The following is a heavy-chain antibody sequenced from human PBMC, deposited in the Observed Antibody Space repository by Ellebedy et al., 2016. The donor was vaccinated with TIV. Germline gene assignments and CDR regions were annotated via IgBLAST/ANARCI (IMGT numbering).Heavy chain of an antibody. D-gene: IGHD3-22*01. Sequence: GESLKISCAASGFTFSSYAMSWVRQAPGKGLEWVSTISNTGSRTYYADPVEGRFIISSDNSKKTLYLQINSLRTEDTAVNYCAKGRVGGSDSSAPRYYFDYWGLGTLVTVSS. V-gene: IGHV3-23*01. J-gene: IGHJ4*02. CDR1: GFTFSSYA. CDR2: ISNTGSRT. CDR3: AKGRVGGSDSSAPRYYFDY.